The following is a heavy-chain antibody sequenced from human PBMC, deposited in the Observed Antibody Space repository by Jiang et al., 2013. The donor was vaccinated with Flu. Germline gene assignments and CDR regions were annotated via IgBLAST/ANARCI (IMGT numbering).Heavy chain of an antibody. D-gene: IGHD3-16*02. Sequence: VQLVESGPEVKRPGESLKISCAASPVSSTNNWIGWVRQKPGKGLEWMGIINLRDSDTRYSPSFQGQVTISVDLSTTTAYLQWDSLRTSDTATYYCVRRRVTWRVWGQGTLVTVSS. CDR1: PVSSTNNW. CDR3: VRRRVTWRV. V-gene: IGHV5-51*01. CDR2: INLRDSDT. J-gene: IGHJ4*02.